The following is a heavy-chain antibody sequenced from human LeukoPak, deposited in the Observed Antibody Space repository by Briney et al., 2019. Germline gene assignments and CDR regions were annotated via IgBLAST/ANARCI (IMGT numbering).Heavy chain of an antibody. V-gene: IGHV3-21*01. D-gene: IGHD6-6*01. J-gene: IGHJ4*02. CDR1: GFTFGSND. CDR2: ISSSSQYM. CDR3: TRGGAYSSSDFDF. Sequence: GGSLRLSCAASGFTFGSNDMNWVRQAPGRGLEWVSSISSSSQYMYYADSVKGRFTISRDDAKNSVFLQVNSLRAEDSAMYYCTRGGAYSSSDFDFWGQGTLVTVSP.